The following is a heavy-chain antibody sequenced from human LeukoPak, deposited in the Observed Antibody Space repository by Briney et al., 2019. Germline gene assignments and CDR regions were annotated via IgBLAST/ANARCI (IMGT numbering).Heavy chain of an antibody. D-gene: IGHD3-22*01. CDR2: INPSGGST. Sequence: ASETVSCKASGYSFTSYHKHWVRQAPGQGLEWMGIINPSGGSTTYAQKFQGRVTMTRDTSTSTVYMELSSLRSEDTAMYYCARDQARVTTCPGDYWGQGTVVTVSS. CDR1: GYSFTSYH. V-gene: IGHV1-46*01. J-gene: IGHJ4*02. CDR3: ARDQARVTTCPGDY.